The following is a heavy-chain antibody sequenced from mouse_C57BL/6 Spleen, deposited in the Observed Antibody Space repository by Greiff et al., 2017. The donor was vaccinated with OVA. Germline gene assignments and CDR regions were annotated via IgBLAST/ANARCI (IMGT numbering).Heavy chain of an antibody. J-gene: IGHJ2*01. Sequence: QVQLQQSGPELVKPGASVKISCKASGYAFSSSWMNWVKQRPGKGLEWIGRIYPGDGDTNYNGKFKGKATLTADKSSSTAYMQLSSLTSEDSAVYFCAAIYYDYDPLCDYWGQGTTLTVSS. CDR3: AAIYYDYDPLCDY. V-gene: IGHV1-82*01. CDR2: IYPGDGDT. CDR1: GYAFSSSW. D-gene: IGHD2-4*01.